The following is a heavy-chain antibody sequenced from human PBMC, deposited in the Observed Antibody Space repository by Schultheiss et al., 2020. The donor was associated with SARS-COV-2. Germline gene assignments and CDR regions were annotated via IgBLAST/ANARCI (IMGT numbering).Heavy chain of an antibody. CDR2: ISSSGSTI. J-gene: IGHJ6*02. V-gene: IGHV3-11*01. Sequence: GGSLRLSCAASGFTFSDYYMSWIRQAPGKGLEWVSYISSSGSTIYYADSVKGRFTISRDNAKNSLYLQMNSLRAEDTAVYYCARDLEVELLPYGMDVWGQGTTDTVSS. CDR1: GFTFSDYY. CDR3: ARDLEVELLPYGMDV. D-gene: IGHD2-15*01.